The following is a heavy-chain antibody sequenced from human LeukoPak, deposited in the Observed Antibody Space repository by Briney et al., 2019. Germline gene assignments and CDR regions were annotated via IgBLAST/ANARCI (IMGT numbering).Heavy chain of an antibody. CDR1: GGSFTKYY. CDR3: ARSGLTTVLHLD. D-gene: IGHD4-11*01. CDR2: INRSGST. J-gene: IGHJ4*02. Sequence: PSETLSLTCGVSGGSFTKYYWSWIRQPPGKGLEWIGEINRSGSTNYNPSLKSRVTISVDTSKNQFSLKLTSVTAADTAVYFCARSGLTTVLHLDWGQETLVTVSS. V-gene: IGHV4-34*01.